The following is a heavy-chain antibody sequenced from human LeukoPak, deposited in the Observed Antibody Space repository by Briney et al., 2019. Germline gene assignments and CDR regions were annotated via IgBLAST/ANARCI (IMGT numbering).Heavy chain of an antibody. Sequence: GGSLRLSCAASGFTLSSFAMTWVRQAPGKGLEWVSGISGGGGSTYYADSVKGRFTISRDNSKNTLYLQMNSLRAEDTAVYYCASHLYYDSSGYYYIPRPYYYYGMGVWGQGTTVTVSS. V-gene: IGHV3-23*01. CDR2: ISGGGGST. CDR3: ASHLYYDSSGYYYIPRPYYYYGMGV. J-gene: IGHJ6*02. CDR1: GFTLSSFA. D-gene: IGHD3-22*01.